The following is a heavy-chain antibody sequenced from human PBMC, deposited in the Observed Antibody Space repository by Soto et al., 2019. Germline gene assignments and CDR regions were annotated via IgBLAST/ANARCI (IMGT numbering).Heavy chain of an antibody. CDR1: GFTFSSYA. D-gene: IGHD3-9*01. Sequence: PGGSLRLSCAASGFTFSSYAMSWVRQAPGKGLEWVSAISGSGGSTYYADSVKGRFTISRDNSKNTLYLQMNSLRAEDTAVYYCAKDLFTYYDIFPPNPGGNIWGQGTMVTVSS. V-gene: IGHV3-23*01. CDR3: AKDLFTYYDIFPPNPGGNI. J-gene: IGHJ3*02. CDR2: ISGSGGST.